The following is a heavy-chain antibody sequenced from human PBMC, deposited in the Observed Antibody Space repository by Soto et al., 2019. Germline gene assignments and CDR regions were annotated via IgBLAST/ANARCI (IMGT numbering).Heavy chain of an antibody. CDR3: ARGRYGDY. CDR2: ISAHNGNT. CDR1: GYTFTSYG. V-gene: IGHV1-18*01. J-gene: IGHJ4*02. Sequence: QVHLVQSGAEVKKPGASVKVSCKASGYTFTSYGITWVRQAPGQGLEWMGWISAHNGNTDYAQKLQGRVIVTRDTSTSTAYMELGSLISDNTAGYYCARGRYGDYWGQGALVTGSS. D-gene: IGHD1-1*01.